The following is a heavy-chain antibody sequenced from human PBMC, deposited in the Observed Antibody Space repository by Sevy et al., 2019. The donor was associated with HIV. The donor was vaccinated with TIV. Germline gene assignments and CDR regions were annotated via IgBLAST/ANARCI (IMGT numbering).Heavy chain of an antibody. CDR1: GFKFSQYS. V-gene: IGHV3-23*01. D-gene: IGHD2-8*01. Sequence: GGSLRLSCATSGFKFSQYSVSWVRQAPGKGLEWVSTLSFGCGRINYADSVKGRFTISRDDSMDTVYLQMNSLRVEDTAVYFCAREGCTKPHDYWGQGTLVTVSS. J-gene: IGHJ4*02. CDR2: LSFGCGRI. CDR3: AREGCTKPHDY.